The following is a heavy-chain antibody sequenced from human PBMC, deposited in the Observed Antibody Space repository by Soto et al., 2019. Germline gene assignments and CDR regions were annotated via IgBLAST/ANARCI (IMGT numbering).Heavy chain of an antibody. CDR1: GFTFSSYA. J-gene: IGHJ4*02. CDR3: AKDIGFGSGYDLFY. Sequence: EVQLLESGGGLVQPGGSLRLSCAASGFTFSSYAMSWVRQAPGKGLEWVSAISGSGGSTYYADSVKGRFTISRDNSKNTLYLQMNSRRAEDTAVYYCAKDIGFGSGYDLFYWGQVTLVTVSS. D-gene: IGHD5-12*01. V-gene: IGHV3-23*01. CDR2: ISGSGGST.